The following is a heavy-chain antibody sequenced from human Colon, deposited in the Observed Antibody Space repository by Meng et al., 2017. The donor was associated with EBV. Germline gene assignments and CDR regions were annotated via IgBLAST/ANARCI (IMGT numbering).Heavy chain of an antibody. CDR1: GVSISSNIR. Sequence: GQLQGSGPGLVKPSGTLSLPCGVSGVSISSNIRWTWVRQPPGKGLEWIGDIDDSGSTNYNPSLNSRISISLDKSKNHFSLKVNSVTAADTAVYYCARGKQDAWELLAYWGQGALVTVSS. D-gene: IGHD1-26*01. CDR3: ARGKQDAWELLAY. J-gene: IGHJ4*02. V-gene: IGHV4-4*02. CDR2: IDDSGST.